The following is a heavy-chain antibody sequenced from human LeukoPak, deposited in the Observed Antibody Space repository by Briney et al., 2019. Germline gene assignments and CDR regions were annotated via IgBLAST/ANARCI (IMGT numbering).Heavy chain of an antibody. CDR3: AKDPFMVRGVINSFDY. V-gene: IGHV3-23*01. CDR1: GFTFSSYA. Sequence: GGSLRLSCAASGFTFSSYAMSWVRQAPGKGLEWVSAISGSGGSTYYADSVKGRFTISRDNSKNTLYLQMNSLRAEGTAVYYCAKDPFMVRGVINSFDYWGQGTLVTVSS. J-gene: IGHJ4*02. D-gene: IGHD3-10*01. CDR2: ISGSGGST.